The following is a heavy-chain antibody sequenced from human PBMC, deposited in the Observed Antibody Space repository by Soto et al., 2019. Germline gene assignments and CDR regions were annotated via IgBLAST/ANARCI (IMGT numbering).Heavy chain of an antibody. CDR3: AKGFIVVVTAIRPDDNFDV. V-gene: IGHV3-23*01. CDR2: ISGSGGTI. J-gene: IGHJ3*01. Sequence: GGSLRLSCAASGFTFNTYAMNWVRQAPGKGLEWVASISGSGGTINYADSVKGRFTTSRDTSKNTLYLQMNSLSAEDTAVYYCAKGFIVVVTAIRPDDNFDVWGQGTMVTVS. D-gene: IGHD2-21*02. CDR1: GFTFNTYA.